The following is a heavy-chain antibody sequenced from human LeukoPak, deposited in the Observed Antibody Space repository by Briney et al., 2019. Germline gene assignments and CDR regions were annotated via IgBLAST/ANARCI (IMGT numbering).Heavy chain of an antibody. CDR2: IYSGGDT. CDR3: ATRDRNNGVDY. CDR1: EFTVYNSY. J-gene: IGHJ4*02. D-gene: IGHD2-8*01. V-gene: IGHV3-53*01. Sequence: GGSLRLSCAVSEFTVYNSYMSWVRQAPGKGLEWVSIIYSGGDTFYVDSVKGRFTISRDKSKNTVYLQMNGLRAEDTAVYYCATRDRNNGVDYWGQGTQVTVSS.